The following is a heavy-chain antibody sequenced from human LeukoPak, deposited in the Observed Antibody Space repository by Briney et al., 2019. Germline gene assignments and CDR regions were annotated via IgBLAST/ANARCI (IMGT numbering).Heavy chain of an antibody. CDR1: GFAFSSYW. Sequence: GGSLRLSCAASGFAFSSYWMSWVRQAPGKGLEWVAHIKEDGSDKNYVDSVKGRFTISRDNSKNTLYLQMNSLRAEDTAVYYCARAALVRGVDYFDSWGQGTLVTVSS. CDR2: IKEDGSDK. J-gene: IGHJ4*02. D-gene: IGHD3-10*01. CDR3: ARAALVRGVDYFDS. V-gene: IGHV3-7*04.